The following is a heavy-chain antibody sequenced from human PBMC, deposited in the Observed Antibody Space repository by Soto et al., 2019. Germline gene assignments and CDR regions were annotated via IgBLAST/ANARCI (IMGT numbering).Heavy chain of an antibody. Sequence: ASETLSLTCTVSGGSISSYYWSWIRQPPGKGLEWIGYIYYSGSTNYNPSLKSRVTISVDTSKNQFSLKLSSVTAADTAVYYCARDKEGHPDFDYWGQGTLVTVGS. V-gene: IGHV4-59*01. J-gene: IGHJ4*02. CDR1: GGSISSYY. CDR3: ARDKEGHPDFDY. CDR2: IYYSGST.